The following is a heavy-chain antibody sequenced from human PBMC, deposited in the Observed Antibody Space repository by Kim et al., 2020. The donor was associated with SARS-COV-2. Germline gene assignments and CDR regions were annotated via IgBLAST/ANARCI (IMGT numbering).Heavy chain of an antibody. CDR3: AKVGTGAADFDY. V-gene: IGHV3-23*01. J-gene: IGHJ4*02. Sequence: GGSLRLSCAASGFTFSSYAMNWVRQAPGKGLEWVSAISGSGGSTYSDSVKGRFTISRDNSKNTLYLQMNSLRAEDTAVYYCAKVGTGAADFDYWGQGTLVTVSS. CDR1: GFTFSSYA. D-gene: IGHD6-13*01. CDR2: ISGSGGST.